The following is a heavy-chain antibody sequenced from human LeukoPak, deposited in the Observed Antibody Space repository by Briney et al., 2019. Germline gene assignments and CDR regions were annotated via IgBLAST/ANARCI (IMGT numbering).Heavy chain of an antibody. Sequence: SETLSLTCAVYGGSFSGYYWSWIRQPPGKGLEWIGEINHSGSTNYNPSLKSRVTISVDTSKNQFSLKLSSVTAADTAVYYCARGLVPPEEKYYYDSSGEEAFDIWGQGTMVTVSS. J-gene: IGHJ3*02. V-gene: IGHV4-34*01. CDR1: GGSFSGYY. D-gene: IGHD3-22*01. CDR2: INHSGST. CDR3: ARGLVPPEEKYYYDSSGEEAFDI.